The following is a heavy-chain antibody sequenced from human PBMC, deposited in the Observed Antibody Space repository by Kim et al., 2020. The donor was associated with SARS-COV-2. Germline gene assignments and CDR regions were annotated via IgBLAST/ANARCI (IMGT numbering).Heavy chain of an antibody. CDR1: GFTFSSYA. V-gene: IGHV3-30-3*01. Sequence: GGSLRLSCAASGFTFSSYAMHWVRQAPGKGLEWVAVISYDGSNKYYADSVKGRFTISRDNSKNTLYLQMNSLRAEDTDVYYCARDDKFFYDILTGYYVGGGDYGMDVWGQGTTVTVSS. J-gene: IGHJ6*02. CDR3: ARDDKFFYDILTGYYVGGGDYGMDV. CDR2: ISYDGSNK. D-gene: IGHD3-9*01.